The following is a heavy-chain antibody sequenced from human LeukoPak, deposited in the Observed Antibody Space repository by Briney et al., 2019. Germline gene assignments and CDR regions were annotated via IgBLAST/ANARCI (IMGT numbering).Heavy chain of an antibody. CDR1: GFSFSTYW. CDR3: ARPSFRTGSYFDH. Sequence: PGGSLRLSCETSGFSFSTYWMSWVRQAPGKGLEWVANIRPDGSEKYYVDSVKGRFTISRDITKQSVFLQMTSLRVEDTAVYYCARPSFRTGSYFDHWGQGALVTVSS. CDR2: IRPDGSEK. J-gene: IGHJ4*02. D-gene: IGHD3/OR15-3a*01. V-gene: IGHV3-7*01.